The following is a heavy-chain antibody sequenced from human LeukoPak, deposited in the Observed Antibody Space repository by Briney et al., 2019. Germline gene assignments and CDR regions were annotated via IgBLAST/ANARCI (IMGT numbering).Heavy chain of an antibody. CDR2: INPSGGST. J-gene: IGHJ4*02. V-gene: IGHV1-46*01. CDR3: ARDLGFLLWFGETPGGFDY. D-gene: IGHD3-10*01. Sequence: GGSLRLSCAASGFTFSSYGMHWVRQAPGQGLEWMGIINPSGGSTSYAQKFQGRVTMTRDTSTSTVYMELSSLRSEDTAVYYCARDLGFLLWFGETPGGFDYWGQGTLVTVSS. CDR1: GFTFSSYG.